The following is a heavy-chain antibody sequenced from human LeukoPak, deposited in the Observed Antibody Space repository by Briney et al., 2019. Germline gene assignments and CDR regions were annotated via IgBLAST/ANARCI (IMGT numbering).Heavy chain of an antibody. J-gene: IGHJ4*02. Sequence: ASVKVSCKASGYTFTGYYMHWVRQAPGQGLEWMGWINPNSGGTNYAQKFQGRVTMTRDTSISTAYMELRSLRSDDTAVYYCAREKYCSGGSCYFDYWGQGTLVTVSS. CDR1: GYTFTGYY. D-gene: IGHD2-15*01. V-gene: IGHV1-2*02. CDR2: INPNSGGT. CDR3: AREKYCSGGSCYFDY.